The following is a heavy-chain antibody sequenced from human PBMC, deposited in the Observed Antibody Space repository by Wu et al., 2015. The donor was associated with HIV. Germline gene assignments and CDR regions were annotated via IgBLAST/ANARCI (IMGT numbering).Heavy chain of an antibody. J-gene: IGHJ3*02. V-gene: IGHV1-69*13. CDR3: ASYGVYCSSTSCSLDAFDI. Sequence: QVQPVQSGAEVKKPGSSVKVSCKASGGTFSSYAISWVRQAPGQGLEWMGRIIPIFGTANYAQKFQGRVTITADESTSTAYMELSSLRSEDTAVYYCASYGVYCSSTSCSLDAFDIWGQGTMVTVSS. CDR1: GGTFSSYA. CDR2: IIPIFGTA. D-gene: IGHD2-2*01.